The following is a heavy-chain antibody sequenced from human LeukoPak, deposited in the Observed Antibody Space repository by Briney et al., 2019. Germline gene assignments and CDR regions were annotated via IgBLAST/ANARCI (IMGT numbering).Heavy chain of an antibody. V-gene: IGHV4-4*07. D-gene: IGHD2-21*01. CDR2: IYTSGST. CDR3: ARDKGIMWPFDY. J-gene: IGHJ4*02. Sequence: SETLSLTCTVSAGSTNSYYWSWIRRPAGKGPEWIGRIYTSGSTNYNPSLKSRVTMSVDTSKNQFSLKLSSVTAADTAVYYCARDKGIMWPFDYWGQGTLVTVSS. CDR1: AGSTNSYY.